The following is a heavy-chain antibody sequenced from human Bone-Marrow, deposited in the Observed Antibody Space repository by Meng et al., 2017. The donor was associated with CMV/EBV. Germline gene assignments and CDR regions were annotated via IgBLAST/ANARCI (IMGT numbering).Heavy chain of an antibody. CDR3: ASHHNWNYLLY. CDR2: INSDGSST. D-gene: IGHD1-7*01. J-gene: IGHJ4*02. V-gene: IGHV3-74*01. CDR1: GFTFSSYW. Sequence: GESLKISCAASGFTFSSYWMHWVRQAPGKGLVWVSRINSDGSSTSYADSVKGRFTISRDNAKNTLYLQMNSLRAEDTAVYYCASHHNWNYLLYWGQGTLGTVSS.